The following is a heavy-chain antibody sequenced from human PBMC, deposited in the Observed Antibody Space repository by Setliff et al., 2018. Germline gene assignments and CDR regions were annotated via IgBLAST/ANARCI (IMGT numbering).Heavy chain of an antibody. Sequence: HPGGSLRLSCAASGFSFSDSAMHWVRQASGKGLEWIGRIRSKANSYATAYAASVKGRFTISRDNSKSIAYLQMNSLKAEDTALYYCNRWATTQSYSAYWGQGTLVTVSS. J-gene: IGHJ4*02. CDR3: NRWATTQSYSAY. CDR1: GFSFSDSA. CDR2: IRSKANSYAT. V-gene: IGHV3-73*01.